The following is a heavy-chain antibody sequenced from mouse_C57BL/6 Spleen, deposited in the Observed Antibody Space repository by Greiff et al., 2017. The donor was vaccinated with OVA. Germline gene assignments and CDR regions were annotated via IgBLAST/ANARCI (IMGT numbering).Heavy chain of an antibody. Sequence: EVKVEESGGGLVQPGGSMKLSCAASGFTFSDAWMDWVRQSPEKGLEWVAEIRNKANNHATYYAESVKGRFTISRDDSKSSVYLQMNSLSAEDTGIYYCTRKGYYGSSLWWYFDVWGTGTTVTVSS. CDR3: TRKGYYGSSLWWYFDV. CDR2: IRNKANNHAT. J-gene: IGHJ1*03. CDR1: GFTFSDAW. D-gene: IGHD1-1*01. V-gene: IGHV6-6*01.